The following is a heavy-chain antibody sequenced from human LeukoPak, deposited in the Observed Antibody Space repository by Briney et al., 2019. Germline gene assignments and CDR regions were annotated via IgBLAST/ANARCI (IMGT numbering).Heavy chain of an antibody. CDR3: ARDLSGSLYFDY. CDR2: ICYSGST. CDR1: GGSISSYY. J-gene: IGHJ4*02. D-gene: IGHD3-10*01. Sequence: SETLSLTCTVSGGSISSYYWSWIRQPPGKGLEWIGYICYSGSTNYNPSLKSRVTISVDTSKNQFSLKLSSVTAADTAVYFCARDLSGSLYFDYWGQGVLVTVSS. V-gene: IGHV4-59*12.